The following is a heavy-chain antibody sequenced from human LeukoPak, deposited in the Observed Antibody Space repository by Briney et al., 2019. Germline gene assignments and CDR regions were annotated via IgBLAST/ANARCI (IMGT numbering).Heavy chain of an antibody. Sequence: KPSETLSLTCTVSGGSISSSSYYWSWIRQPPGKGLEWIGEINHSGSTNYNPSLKSRVTISVDTSKNQFSLKLSSVTAADTAVYYCARGARSYYGSGRGWYYYYMDVWGKGTTVTVSS. V-gene: IGHV4-39*07. CDR1: GGSISSSSYY. J-gene: IGHJ6*03. CDR3: ARGARSYYGSGRGWYYYYMDV. CDR2: INHSGST. D-gene: IGHD3-10*01.